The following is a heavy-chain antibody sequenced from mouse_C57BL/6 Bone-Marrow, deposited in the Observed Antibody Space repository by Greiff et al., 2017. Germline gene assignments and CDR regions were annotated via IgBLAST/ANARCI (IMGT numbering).Heavy chain of an antibody. D-gene: IGHD1-1*01. CDR2: IYPGSGNT. V-gene: IGHV1-76*01. Sequence: QVHVKQSGAELVRPGASVKLSCKASGYTFTDYYINWVKQRPGQGLEWIARIYPGSGNTYYNEKFKGKATLTAEKSSSTAYMQLTSLPSAYSAVLFCGRCPRNYYGRRCAKDDWGKGTSVTVSS. CDR1: GYTFTDYY. CDR3: GRCPRNYYGRRCAKDD. J-gene: IGHJ4*01.